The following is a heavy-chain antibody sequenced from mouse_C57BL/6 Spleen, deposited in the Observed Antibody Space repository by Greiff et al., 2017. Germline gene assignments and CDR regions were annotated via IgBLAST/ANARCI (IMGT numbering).Heavy chain of an antibody. CDR2: IYPGNSDT. V-gene: IGHV1-5*01. D-gene: IGHD2-5*01. CDR3: TRGAYYSNLYAMDY. CDR1: GYTFTSYW. J-gene: IGHJ4*01. Sequence: VQLQQSGTVLARPGASVKMSCKTSGYTFTSYWMHWVKQRPGQGLEWIGAIYPGNSDTSYNQKFKGKAKLTAVTSASTAYMELSSLTNEDSEVYYCTRGAYYSNLYAMDYWGQGTSVTVSS.